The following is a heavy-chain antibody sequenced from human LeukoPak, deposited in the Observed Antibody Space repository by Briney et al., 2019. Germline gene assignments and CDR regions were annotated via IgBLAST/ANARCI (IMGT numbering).Heavy chain of an antibody. CDR1: GGSVSSVSHY. Sequence: PSETLSLTCIVSGGSVSSVSHYWAWIRQPPGMGLEWIGSIYYSGNTYYNPSLKSRVTISVDTSKNQFPLKLSSVTATDTAVYYCARGEDVAAAGIDYWGQGTGVSVSS. CDR2: IYYSGNT. J-gene: IGHJ4*02. V-gene: IGHV4-39*01. D-gene: IGHD6-13*01. CDR3: ARGEDVAAAGIDY.